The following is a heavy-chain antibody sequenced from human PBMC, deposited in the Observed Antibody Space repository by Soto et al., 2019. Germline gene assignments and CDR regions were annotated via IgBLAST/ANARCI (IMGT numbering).Heavy chain of an antibody. Sequence: ASVKVSCKASGYTFTSYYMHWVRQAPGQGLEWMGIINPSGGSTSNAQKFPGRVTMTRDTSTSAVYMELSSLRSEDTAVYYCAMALFVGSGDNYNYYGMDVWGQGTTVTVSS. CDR2: INPSGGST. D-gene: IGHD1-26*01. J-gene: IGHJ6*02. V-gene: IGHV1-46*01. CDR1: GYTFTSYY. CDR3: AMALFVGSGDNYNYYGMDV.